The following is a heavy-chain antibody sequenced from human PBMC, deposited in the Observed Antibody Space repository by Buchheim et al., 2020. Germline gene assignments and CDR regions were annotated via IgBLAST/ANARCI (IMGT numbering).Heavy chain of an antibody. J-gene: IGHJ4*02. D-gene: IGHD2-2*01. Sequence: QVQLQESGPRLVKPSETLSLTCTVSGGSISSFYWSWIRQPPGKGLEWIGYIYYSGSTSYNPSLKSRVTISVETSKNQFSLKLTSVTAADTAVYYCARGPCSSTGCYWGFDYWGQGTL. V-gene: IGHV4-59*01. CDR3: ARGPCSSTGCYWGFDY. CDR1: GGSISSFY. CDR2: IYYSGST.